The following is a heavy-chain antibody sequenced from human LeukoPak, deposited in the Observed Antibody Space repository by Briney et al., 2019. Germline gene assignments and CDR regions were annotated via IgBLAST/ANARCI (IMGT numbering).Heavy chain of an antibody. CDR3: AKGQLEGGSSWPFDY. V-gene: IGHV7-4-1*02. CDR2: INTNTGNP. D-gene: IGHD6-13*01. Sequence: ASVKVSCKASGYTFTRYAMNWVRQAPGQGLEWMGWINTNTGNPTYAQGFTGRFVFSLDTSVSTAYLQMNSLRAEDTAVYYCAKGQLEGGSSWPFDYWGQGTLVTVSS. J-gene: IGHJ4*02. CDR1: GYTFTRYA.